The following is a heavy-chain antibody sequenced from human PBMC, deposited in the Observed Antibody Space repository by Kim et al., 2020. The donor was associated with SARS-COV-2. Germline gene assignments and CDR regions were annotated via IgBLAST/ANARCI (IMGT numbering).Heavy chain of an antibody. CDR2: ISDNGRTT. D-gene: IGHD1-26*01. CDR3: AKDVWYFSGMDV. J-gene: IGHJ6*02. V-gene: IGHV3-23*01. Sequence: GGSLRLSCAASGFTFSACAMNWVRQAPGKGLEWVSSISDNGRTTYYADSVKGRFTISRDNSKNTLYLRLNSLRAEDTALYYCAKDVWYFSGMDVWGHGNRVTVS. CDR1: GFTFSACA.